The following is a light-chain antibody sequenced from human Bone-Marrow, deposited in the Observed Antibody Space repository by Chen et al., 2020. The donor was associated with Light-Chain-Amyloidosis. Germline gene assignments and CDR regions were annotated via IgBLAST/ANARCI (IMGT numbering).Light chain of an antibody. Sequence: FMLPQRLSVSESSGKPVIPPCHRRRGSIATNYVQWYQQRPGSSPTTVIYEDDQRPSGVPDRFSGSIDRSSNSASLTISGLKTEDEADYYCQSYQGSSQGVFGGGTKLTVL. CDR2: EDD. CDR1: RGSIATNY. V-gene: IGLV6-57*01. J-gene: IGLJ3*02. CDR3: QSYQGSSQGV.